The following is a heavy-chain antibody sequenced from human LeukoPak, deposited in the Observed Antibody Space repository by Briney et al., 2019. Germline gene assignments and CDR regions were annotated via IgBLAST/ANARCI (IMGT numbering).Heavy chain of an antibody. V-gene: IGHV3-7*04. CDR3: AKGEFQAGGKADY. J-gene: IGHJ4*02. CDR1: GVTFSTYW. CDR2: IKPDGSEN. D-gene: IGHD4-23*01. Sequence: GGSLRLSCAASGVTFSTYWMSWVRQAPGNGLVWMANIKPDGSENYYVDSVKGRFTISRDNSENTLYLQMNSLRAEDTAVYYCAKGEFQAGGKADYWGQGTLVTVSS.